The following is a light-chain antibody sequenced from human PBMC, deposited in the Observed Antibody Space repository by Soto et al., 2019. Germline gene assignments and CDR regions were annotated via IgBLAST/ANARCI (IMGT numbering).Light chain of an antibody. Sequence: EIVLTQSPATLSLSPGERATLSCRASQSINNYLAWFQQKPGQPPRLLIYDATIRATGVPIRFSGSGSGTDFTLTISTVEPEDFAIYYCQQRSDWLTLGGGTKVEI. CDR1: QSINNY. CDR2: DAT. V-gene: IGKV3-11*01. J-gene: IGKJ4*01. CDR3: QQRSDWLT.